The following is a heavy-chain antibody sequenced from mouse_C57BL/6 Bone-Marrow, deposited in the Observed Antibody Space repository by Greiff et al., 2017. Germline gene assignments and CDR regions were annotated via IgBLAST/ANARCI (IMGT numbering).Heavy chain of an antibody. D-gene: IGHD2-12*01. CDR2: IYPGDGDT. CDR3: ARGGYSPWFAY. Sequence: QVQLQQSGAELVKPGASVKISCKASGYAFSSYWMNWVKQRPGKGLEWIGQIYPGDGDTNYNGKFKGKATLSADKSSSTAYMQLSSLTSEDSAVYFCARGGYSPWFAYWGQGTLVTVSA. CDR1: GYAFSSYW. V-gene: IGHV1-80*01. J-gene: IGHJ3*01.